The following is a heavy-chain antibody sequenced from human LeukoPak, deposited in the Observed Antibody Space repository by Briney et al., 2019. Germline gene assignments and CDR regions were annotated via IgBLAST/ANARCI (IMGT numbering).Heavy chain of an antibody. V-gene: IGHV4-34*01. CDR2: INHSGST. J-gene: IGHJ4*02. CDR1: GGSFSGYY. CDR3: ARGPRYVWGSYRQYYFDY. Sequence: KPSETLSLTCAVYGGSFSGYYWSWIRQPPGKGLEWIGEINHSGSTNYNPSLKSRVTISVDTSKNQFSLKLSSVTAADTAVYYCARGPRYVWGSYRQYYFDYWGQGTLVTVSS. D-gene: IGHD3-16*02.